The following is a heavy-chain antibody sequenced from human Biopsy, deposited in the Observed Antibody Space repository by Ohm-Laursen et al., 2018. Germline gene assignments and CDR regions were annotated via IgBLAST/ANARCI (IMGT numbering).Heavy chain of an antibody. CDR2: IKEDGTEK. J-gene: IGHJ6*02. Sequence: LTLTCAASGFTFSSYWMSWVRQARGKGLEWVANIKEDGTEKHYVDSVKGRFTISRDNAKNSLFLQMNSLRAEDTAVYYCAREETCYAFWSDSETLYGMDVWGQGTTVTVSS. V-gene: IGHV3-7*01. D-gene: IGHD3-3*01. CDR1: GFTFSSYW. CDR3: AREETCYAFWSDSETLYGMDV.